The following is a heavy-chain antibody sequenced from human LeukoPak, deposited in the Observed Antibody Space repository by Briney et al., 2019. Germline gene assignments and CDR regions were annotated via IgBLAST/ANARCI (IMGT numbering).Heavy chain of an antibody. CDR1: GGTFSSYA. D-gene: IGHD3-22*01. CDR2: IIPIFGTA. V-gene: IGHV1-69*13. J-gene: IGHJ4*02. CDR3: ASNYYDSSGYLDY. Sequence: SVKVSCKASGGTFSSYAISWVRQAPGQGLEWMGGIIPIFGTANYAQRFQGRVTITADESTSTAYMELSSLRSEDTAVYYCASNYYDSSGYLDYWGQGTLVTVSS.